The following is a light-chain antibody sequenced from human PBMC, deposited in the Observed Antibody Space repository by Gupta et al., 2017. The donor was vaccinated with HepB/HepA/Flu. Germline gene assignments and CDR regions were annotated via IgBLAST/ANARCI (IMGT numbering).Light chain of an antibody. CDR1: QSVSSN. V-gene: IGKV3-15*01. CDR3: QQYKNWLPWT. J-gene: IGKJ1*01. CDR2: GAS. Sequence: EIVMTQSPATLSVSPGERATLSCRASQSVSSNLAWYQQKPGQAPRLLIYGASTRATGIPARFSGSGSGTEFTLTISSRQSEDFAVYSCQQYKNWLPWTFGQATKVEIK.